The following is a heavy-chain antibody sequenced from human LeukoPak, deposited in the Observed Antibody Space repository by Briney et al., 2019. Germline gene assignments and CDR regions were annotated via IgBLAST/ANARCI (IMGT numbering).Heavy chain of an antibody. V-gene: IGHV4-34*01. D-gene: IGHD3-10*01. CDR2: IHNSGTT. Sequence: IPSETLSLTCAVSGGPFSGYFWSWIRQPPGKGLEWIGEIHNSGTTNYNPSLNSRVTISEDTSKNQIYLNLRSVTAADTAVYYCARRYYYNLGSFPFDFWGQGTLVTVSS. J-gene: IGHJ4*02. CDR1: GGPFSGYF. CDR3: ARRYYYNLGSFPFDF.